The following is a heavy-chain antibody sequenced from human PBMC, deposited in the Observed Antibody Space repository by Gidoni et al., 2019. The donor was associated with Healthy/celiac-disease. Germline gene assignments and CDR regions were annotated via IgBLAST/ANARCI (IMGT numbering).Heavy chain of an antibody. Sequence: QVQLQQWGAGLLKPSETLSLTCAVYGGSFSGYYWSWIRQPPGKGLEWIGEINHSGSTNYNPSLKSRVTISVDTSKNQFSLKLSSVTAADTAVYYCARGGESDRFAAAAAQRRYWYFDLWGRGTLVTVSS. CDR2: INHSGST. V-gene: IGHV4-34*01. CDR1: GGSFSGYY. D-gene: IGHD6-13*01. J-gene: IGHJ2*01. CDR3: ARGGESDRFAAAAAQRRYWYFDL.